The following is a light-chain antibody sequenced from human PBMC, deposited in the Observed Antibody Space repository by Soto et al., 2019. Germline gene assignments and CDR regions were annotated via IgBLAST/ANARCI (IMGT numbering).Light chain of an antibody. J-gene: IGKJ1*01. Sequence: QMTQSPSSPSAPVGEKIMITCRASRDVGSDVSWYQQKPGQAPKLLIYAASNLYTGVPSRFSGSRSGTEFTLTISSLQPEDFASYYCLQDYGDSWTFGQGTKVDI. CDR3: LQDYGDSWT. V-gene: IGKV1-6*01. CDR1: RDVGSD. CDR2: AAS.